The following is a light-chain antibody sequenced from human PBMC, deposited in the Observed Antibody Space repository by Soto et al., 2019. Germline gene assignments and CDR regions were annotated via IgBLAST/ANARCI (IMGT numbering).Light chain of an antibody. Sequence: QSALTQPASVSGTPGQSITISCTGTSSDVGGYNYVSWYQQHPGKAPNLMIYEVSNRPSGVSNRFPGSKSGNTASLTISGLQAEDEADYYCSSYTSSSTPNVFGTGTKVTVL. J-gene: IGLJ1*01. CDR1: SSDVGGYNY. CDR2: EVS. V-gene: IGLV2-14*01. CDR3: SSYTSSSTPNV.